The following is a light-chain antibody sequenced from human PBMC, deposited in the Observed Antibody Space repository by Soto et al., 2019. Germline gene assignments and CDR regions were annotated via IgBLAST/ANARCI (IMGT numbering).Light chain of an antibody. CDR3: QSYDSSLSVWV. Sequence: QSVLTQPPSVSGAPGQRVTISCTGNSSNIGADYDVHWYQHLPGTPPKLLIYDKTYRPSGVPDRFSGSRSGTSASLAITGVQAEDEAHYYCQSYDSSLSVWVFGGGTKLTVL. CDR2: DKT. V-gene: IGLV1-40*01. CDR1: SSNIGADYD. J-gene: IGLJ3*02.